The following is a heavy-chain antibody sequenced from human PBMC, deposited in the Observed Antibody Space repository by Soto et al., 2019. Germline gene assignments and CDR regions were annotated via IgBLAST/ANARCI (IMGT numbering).Heavy chain of an antibody. D-gene: IGHD2-2*01. CDR1: GFTFSSYS. V-gene: IGHV3-21*01. CDR3: ARDSSRGQLPHGDDFDY. CDR2: ISSSSSYI. J-gene: IGHJ4*02. Sequence: EVQLVESGGGLVKPGGSLRLSCAASGFTFSSYSMNWVRQAPGKGLEWVSSISSSSSYIYYADSVKGRFTISRDNAKNSLYLQMNSLRAEDTAVYYCARDSSRGQLPHGDDFDYWGQGTLVTVSS.